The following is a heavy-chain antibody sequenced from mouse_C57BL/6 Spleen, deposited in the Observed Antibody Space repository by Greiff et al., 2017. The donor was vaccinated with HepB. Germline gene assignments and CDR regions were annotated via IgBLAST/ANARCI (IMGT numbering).Heavy chain of an antibody. CDR2: ISSGSSTI. CDR3: ARLTYYGSSYDAMDY. D-gene: IGHD1-1*01. CDR1: GFTFSGYG. J-gene: IGHJ4*01. Sequence: EVKLVESGGGLVKPGGSLKLSCAASGFTFSGYGMHWVRQAPEKGLEWVAYISSGSSTIYYADTVKGRFTISRDNAKNTLLLQMTSLRSEDTAMYYCARLTYYGSSYDAMDYWGQGTSVTVSS. V-gene: IGHV5-17*01.